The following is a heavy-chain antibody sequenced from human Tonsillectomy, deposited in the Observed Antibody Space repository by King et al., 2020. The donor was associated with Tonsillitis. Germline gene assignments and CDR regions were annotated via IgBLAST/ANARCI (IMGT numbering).Heavy chain of an antibody. D-gene: IGHD6-19*01. CDR1: GYTFTSHA. V-gene: IGHV1-3*01. J-gene: IGHJ4*02. Sequence: QLVQSGAEVKNPGASVKVSCKASGYTFTSHAMHWVRQAPGQRLEWMGWINAGNGNTKYPQKFQDRVTITSDTSASTAYMELSSLRSEDTTVYYCARGSSGWPYYFDYWGQGTLVTVSS. CDR2: INAGNGNT. CDR3: ARGSSGWPYYFDY.